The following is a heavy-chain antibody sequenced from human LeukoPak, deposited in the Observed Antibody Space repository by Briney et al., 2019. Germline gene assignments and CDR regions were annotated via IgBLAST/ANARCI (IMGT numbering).Heavy chain of an antibody. Sequence: VASVRVSSMASGYTFTVYYMHWVRQAPGQGLEWMGWINPNSGGTNYTQKLQGRDTISRDTTISTAYMELSRLRYDDTAVYYCARERKIPASISVWGQGTLVTVSS. CDR2: INPNSGGT. V-gene: IGHV1-2*02. J-gene: IGHJ4*02. CDR3: ARERKIPASISV. D-gene: IGHD2-2*01. CDR1: GYTFTVYY.